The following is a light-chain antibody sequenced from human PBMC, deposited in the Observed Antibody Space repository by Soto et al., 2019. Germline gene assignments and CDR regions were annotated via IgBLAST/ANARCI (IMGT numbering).Light chain of an antibody. Sequence: DIVLTQTPATLSVSPGERVTLSCRASQSVTSNLAWYQQKPGQAPRLLISGAVSRATGVPDRFSGSGFETEFSLTISSVQSEDFAVYFCQQYETWPPRFTFGPGTTVDVK. J-gene: IGKJ3*01. CDR2: GAV. CDR3: QQYETWPPRFT. V-gene: IGKV3-15*01. CDR1: QSVTSN.